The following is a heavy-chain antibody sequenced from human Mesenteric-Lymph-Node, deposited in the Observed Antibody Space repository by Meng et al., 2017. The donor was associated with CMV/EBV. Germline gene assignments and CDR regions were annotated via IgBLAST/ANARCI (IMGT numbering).Heavy chain of an antibody. J-gene: IGHJ3*02. V-gene: IGHV3-74*01. CDR2: INSDGSST. Sequence: GESLKISCAASGFTFSSYWMHWVRQAPGKGLVWVSRINSDGSSTSYADSVKGRFTISRDNAKNTLYLQMNSLRAEDTALYYCASGGGSGSWGKPHDAFDIWGQGTMVTVSS. CDR1: GFTFSSYW. CDR3: ASGGGSGSWGKPHDAFDI. D-gene: IGHD3-10*01.